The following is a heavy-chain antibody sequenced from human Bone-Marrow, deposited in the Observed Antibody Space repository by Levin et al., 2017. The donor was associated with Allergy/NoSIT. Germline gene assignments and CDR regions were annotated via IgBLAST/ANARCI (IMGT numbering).Heavy chain of an antibody. CDR3: ARTAQDLRLAAFDI. D-gene: IGHD5-12*01. V-gene: IGHV2-70*11. CDR1: GFSLSTSGMC. CDR2: IDWDDDK. Sequence: SGPTLVKPTQTLTQTCTFSGFSLSTSGMCVSWIRQPPGKALEWLARIDWDDDKYYSTSLKTRLTISKDTSKNQVVLTMTNMDPVDTATSYCARTAQDLRLAAFDIWGQGTMVTVSS. J-gene: IGHJ3*02.